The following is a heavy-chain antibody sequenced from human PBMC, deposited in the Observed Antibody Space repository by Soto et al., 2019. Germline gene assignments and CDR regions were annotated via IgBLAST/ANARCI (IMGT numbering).Heavy chain of an antibody. Sequence: EVQLVESGGGLVQPGGSLRLSCAASGFTLSDYWMHWVRQVPGQGLLWVSRISADGGSTTYADSVKGRFTISRDNARNTLYRKMDTLRAEDTAVYNCARAPEETPIDYWGQGSLVTVSS. V-gene: IGHV3-74*03. CDR3: ARAPEETPIDY. J-gene: IGHJ4*02. CDR2: ISADGGST. CDR1: GFTLSDYW.